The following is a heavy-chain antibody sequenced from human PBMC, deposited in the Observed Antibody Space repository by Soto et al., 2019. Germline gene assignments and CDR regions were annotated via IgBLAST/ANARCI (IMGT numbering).Heavy chain of an antibody. CDR1: GFTFSNAW. CDR2: IKSKTDGGTT. J-gene: IGHJ4*02. Sequence: EVQLVESGGGLVKPGGSLRLSCAASGFTFSNAWMSWVRQAPGKGLEWVGRIKSKTDGGTTDYAAPMKGRFTISRDDSKNTLYLQMNSLKTEDTAVYYCTTVFVVVVAATPNFDYWGQGTLVTVSS. V-gene: IGHV3-15*01. D-gene: IGHD2-15*01. CDR3: TTVFVVVVAATPNFDY.